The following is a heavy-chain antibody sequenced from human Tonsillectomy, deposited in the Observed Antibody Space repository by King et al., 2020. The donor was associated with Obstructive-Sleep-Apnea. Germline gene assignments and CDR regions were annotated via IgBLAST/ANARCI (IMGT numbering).Heavy chain of an antibody. D-gene: IGHD6-19*01. V-gene: IGHV3-23*04. Sequence: VQLVESGGGLVQPGGSLRLSCAASGFTFNNYVMSWVRQAPGKGLECVSVISGSVGTTYYADSVKGRFTISRDNPKNTLYLQMNSLRAEDTAVYYCARDIVGQWLPPSDYWGQGTLSPSPQ. CDR3: ARDIVGQWLPPSDY. CDR1: GFTFNNYV. CDR2: ISGSVGTT. J-gene: IGHJ4*02.